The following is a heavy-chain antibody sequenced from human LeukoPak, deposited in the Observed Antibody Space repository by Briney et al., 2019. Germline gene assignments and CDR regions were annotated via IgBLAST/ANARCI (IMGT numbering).Heavy chain of an antibody. CDR2: ISSSSSTI. CDR3: ARDRGAYDFWSGLDY. V-gene: IGHV3-48*02. J-gene: IGHJ4*02. CDR1: GFTFSSYS. D-gene: IGHD3-3*01. Sequence: GGSLRLSCAASGFTFSSYSMNWVRQAPGKGLEWVSYISSSSSTIYYADSVKGRFTISRDNAKNSLYLQMNSLRDEDTAVYYCARDRGAYDFWSGLDYWGQGTLVTVSS.